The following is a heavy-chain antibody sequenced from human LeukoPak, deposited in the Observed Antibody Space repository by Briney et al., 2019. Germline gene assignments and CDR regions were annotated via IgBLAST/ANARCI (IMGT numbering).Heavy chain of an antibody. D-gene: IGHD3-22*01. V-gene: IGHV3-23*01. CDR2: ISGSGGTT. Sequence: TGGSLRLSCAASGFTFSSYAMSWVRQDPGKGLGWVSAISGSGGTTDYADSVKVRFTISSDNSKSTFYLQMNSLRAEDTAVYFCAKDWRTQWLLRYAAFDYWGQGTLVTVSS. CDR3: AKDWRTQWLLRYAAFDY. CDR1: GFTFSSYA. J-gene: IGHJ4*02.